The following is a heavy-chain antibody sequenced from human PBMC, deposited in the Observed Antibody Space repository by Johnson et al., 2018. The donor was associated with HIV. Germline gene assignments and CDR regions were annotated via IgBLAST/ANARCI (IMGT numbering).Heavy chain of an antibody. CDR1: GFRFEDYG. CDR2: LNWNGGHT. D-gene: IGHD6-19*01. CDR3: ARASGYSSGGENSRVDGFDI. Sequence: VQLVESGGAVVRPGGSLRLSCVGSGFRFEDYGMNWVRQTPGKGLEWVSTLNWNGGHTTYADYVGGRFTITRDNAKKSRYLQMNNLRAEDTALYYCARASGYSSGGENSRVDGFDILGQVTVVTVSS. V-gene: IGHV3-20*04. J-gene: IGHJ3*02.